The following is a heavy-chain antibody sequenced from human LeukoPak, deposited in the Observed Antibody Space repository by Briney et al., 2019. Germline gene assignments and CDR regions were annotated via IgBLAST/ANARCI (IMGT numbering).Heavy chain of an antibody. CDR1: GFTFSTYV. D-gene: IGHD2-21*02. Sequence: QPGGSLRLSCAASGFTFSTYVMSWVRQAPGKGLEWVSAITGGSDSTYYADSVKGRFTISRDNSKNTLYLQMNSLRAEDTAVYYCAKDTRENGGDCLDYWGQGTLVTVSS. CDR2: ITGGSDST. V-gene: IGHV3-23*01. CDR3: AKDTRENGGDCLDY. J-gene: IGHJ4*02.